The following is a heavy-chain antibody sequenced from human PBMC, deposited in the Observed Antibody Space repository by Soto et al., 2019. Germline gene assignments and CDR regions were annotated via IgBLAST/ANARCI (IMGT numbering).Heavy chain of an antibody. V-gene: IGHV3-23*01. CDR1: GFTFSSYA. J-gene: IGHJ5*02. CDR3: AKGGNVGDTHNWFDH. D-gene: IGHD3-10*01. CDR2: ISGSGGST. Sequence: EVQLLESGGGLVQPGGSLRLSCAASGFTFSSYAMSWVRQAPGKGLEWVSAISGSGGSTYYADSVKGRFTISRDNSKNTLYLQMNSLRAEDTAVYYCAKGGNVGDTHNWFDHWCQGTMVTVSS.